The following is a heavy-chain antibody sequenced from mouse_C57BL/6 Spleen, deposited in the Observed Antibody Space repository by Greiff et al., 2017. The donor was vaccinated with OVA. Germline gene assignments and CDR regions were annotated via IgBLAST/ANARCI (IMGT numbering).Heavy chain of an antibody. CDR2: INPNNGGT. CDR1: GYTFTDYY. D-gene: IGHD3-2*02. Sequence: VQLQQSGPELVKPGASVKISCKASGYTFTDYYMNWVKQSHGKSLEWIGDINPNNGGTSYNQKFKGKATLTVDKYSSKAYMELRSLTSEKSAVYDCAEAAQATAYAMAYWGRGTSVTVSS. J-gene: IGHJ4*01. CDR3: AEAAQATAYAMAY. V-gene: IGHV1-26*01.